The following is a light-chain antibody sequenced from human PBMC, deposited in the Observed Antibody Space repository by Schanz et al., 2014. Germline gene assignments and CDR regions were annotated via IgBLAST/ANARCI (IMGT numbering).Light chain of an antibody. CDR2: DAS. V-gene: IGKV3-20*01. CDR3: QHYGSSPLT. J-gene: IGKJ3*01. CDR1: QSVSSY. Sequence: EIVLTQSPATLSLSPGERATLSCRASQSVSSYLAWYQQKPGQAPRLLMYDASSRATGIPDRFSGSGSGTDFTLTISRLEPEDFAVYYCQHYGSSPLTFGPGTKVDFK.